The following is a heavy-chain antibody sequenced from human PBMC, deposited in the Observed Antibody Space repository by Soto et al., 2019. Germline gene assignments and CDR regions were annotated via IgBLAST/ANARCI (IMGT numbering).Heavy chain of an antibody. V-gene: IGHV3-23*01. J-gene: IGHJ6*03. D-gene: IGHD3-10*01. CDR2: ISGSGGST. CDR1: GFTFSSYA. Sequence: GGSLRLSCAASGFTFSSYAMSWVRQAPGKGLEWVSAISGSGGSTYYADSVKGRFTISRDNSKNTLYLQMNSLRAEDTAVYYCAKDVDGGTMVRGVIEGDYYYYYMDVWGKGTTVTVSS. CDR3: AKDVDGGTMVRGVIEGDYYYYYMDV.